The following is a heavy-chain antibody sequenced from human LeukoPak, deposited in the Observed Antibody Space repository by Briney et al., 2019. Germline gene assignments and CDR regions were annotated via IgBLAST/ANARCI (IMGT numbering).Heavy chain of an antibody. D-gene: IGHD3-9*01. CDR3: ARVLRYFDRFFQFDP. CDR2: IYSGGST. Sequence: GGSLRLSCAASGFTVSSNYMSWVRQAPGKGLEWVSVIYSGGSTYYADSVKGRFTISRDNSKNTLYLQMNSLRAEDTAVYYCARVLRYFDRFFQFDPWGQGTLVTVSS. V-gene: IGHV3-53*01. CDR1: GFTVSSNY. J-gene: IGHJ5*02.